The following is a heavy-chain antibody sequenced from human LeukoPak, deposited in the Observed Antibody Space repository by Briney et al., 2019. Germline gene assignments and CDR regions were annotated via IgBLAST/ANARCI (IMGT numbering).Heavy chain of an antibody. Sequence: GGSLRLSCAASGFTFSRFTFSSYGMHWVRQAPGKGLEWVAFIRYDGSNKYYADSVKGRFTISRDNSKNTLYLQMNSLRAEDTAVYYCAKPYSSGWYGYFDYWGQGTLVTVSS. D-gene: IGHD6-19*01. CDR1: GFTFSRFTFSSYG. CDR3: AKPYSSGWYGYFDY. J-gene: IGHJ4*02. V-gene: IGHV3-30*02. CDR2: IRYDGSNK.